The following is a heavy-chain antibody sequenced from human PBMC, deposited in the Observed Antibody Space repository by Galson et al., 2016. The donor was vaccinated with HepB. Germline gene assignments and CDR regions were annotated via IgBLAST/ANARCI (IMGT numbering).Heavy chain of an antibody. CDR3: ARDGSGWSAY. V-gene: IGHV3-7*03. J-gene: IGHJ4*02. CDR2: IKEDGTET. Sequence: SLRLSCAASGFTFSNSWMSWLRQAPGKGLEWVASIKEDGTETHYVDSVKGRFTISRDNAQNSLSLQMNTLRAEDTAVYYCARDGSGWSAYWGQGTLVSVAS. CDR1: GFTFSNSW. D-gene: IGHD6-19*01.